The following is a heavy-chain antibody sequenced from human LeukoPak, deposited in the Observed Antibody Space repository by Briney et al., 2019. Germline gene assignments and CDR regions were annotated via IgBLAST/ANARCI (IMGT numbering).Heavy chain of an antibody. CDR1: AFTISSYE. CDR2: ISSSGTTM. D-gene: IGHD2-21*01. Sequence: GRSLRLSCEASAFTISSYEMSCVSQAPGQGLEWVSYISSSGTTMFYSDSVKGRFTISRDSAKNSLYLQMNSLRVEDTAIYYCVRDYSVPGDGLDPGGQGTLVTVS. J-gene: IGHJ5*02. CDR3: VRDYSVPGDGLDP. V-gene: IGHV3-48*03.